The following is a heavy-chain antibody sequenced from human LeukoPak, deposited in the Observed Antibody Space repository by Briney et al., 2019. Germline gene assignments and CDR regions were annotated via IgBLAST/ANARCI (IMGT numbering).Heavy chain of an antibody. V-gene: IGHV1-69*05. Sequence: SVKVSCKASGGTFSSYAISWVRQAPGQGLEWMGGIIPIFGTANYAQKFQGRVTITTDESTSTAYMELSSLRSEDTAVYYCARYDYVWGSYRPRPYYMDVWGKGITVTVSS. D-gene: IGHD3-16*02. CDR2: IIPIFGTA. CDR1: GGTFSSYA. J-gene: IGHJ6*03. CDR3: ARYDYVWGSYRPRPYYMDV.